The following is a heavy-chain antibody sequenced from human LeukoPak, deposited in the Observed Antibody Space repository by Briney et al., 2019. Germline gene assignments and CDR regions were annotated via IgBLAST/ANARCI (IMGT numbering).Heavy chain of an antibody. J-gene: IGHJ4*02. CDR1: GFTFTSSA. D-gene: IGHD3-10*01. CDR2: IVVGSGNT. Sequence: GTSVKVSCKASGFTFTSSAVQWVRQARGQRLEWIGWIVVGSGNTNYAQKFQERVTITRDMSTSTAYMELSSLRSEDTAVYYCAADYGSGGYVDFDYWGQGTLVTVSS. CDR3: AADYGSGGYVDFDY. V-gene: IGHV1-58*01.